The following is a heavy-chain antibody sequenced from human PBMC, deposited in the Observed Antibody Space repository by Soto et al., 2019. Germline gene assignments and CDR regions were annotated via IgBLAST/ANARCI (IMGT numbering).Heavy chain of an antibody. V-gene: IGHV1-69*02. CDR3: ASCHDYGGNDLWFDP. J-gene: IGHJ5*02. CDR1: GGTFSSYT. D-gene: IGHD4-17*01. Sequence: QVQLVQSGAEVKKPGSSVKVSCKASGGTFSSYTISWVRQAPGQGLEWMGRIIPILGIANYAQKFQGRVTITADKSTSTAYMELSSLRSEDTAVSYCASCHDYGGNDLWFDPWGQGTLVTVSS. CDR2: IIPILGIA.